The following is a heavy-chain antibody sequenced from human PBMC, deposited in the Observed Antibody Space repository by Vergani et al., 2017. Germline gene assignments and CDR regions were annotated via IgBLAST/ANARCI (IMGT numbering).Heavy chain of an antibody. D-gene: IGHD2-15*01. V-gene: IGHV4-34*01. J-gene: IGHJ4*02. CDR2: INHSGST. Sequence: QVQLQQWGAGLLKPSETLSLTCAVYGGSFSGYYWSWIRQPPGKGLEWIGEINHSGSTNYNPSLKSRVTISVDPSKNQFSLKLSSVTAADTAVYYCAARVGYWSGGSCPPGGTAMVPYLDYWGQGSLVTVSS. CDR3: AARVGYWSGGSCPPGGTAMVPYLDY. CDR1: GGSFSGYY.